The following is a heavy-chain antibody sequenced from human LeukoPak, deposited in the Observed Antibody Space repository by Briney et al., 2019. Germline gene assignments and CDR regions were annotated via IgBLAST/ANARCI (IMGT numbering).Heavy chain of an antibody. CDR3: ARGRVSSSTWYSTYYYYFYMDI. J-gene: IGHJ6*03. CDR1: GGSISSYY. D-gene: IGHD1-1*01. V-gene: IGHV4-59*01. Sequence: PSETLSLTCTVSGGSISSYYWSWIRQPPGKGLEWIGYVDHTGSTNFNPSLNGRVSISRDTTKNLFSLRLRSVTAAGTAVYFCARGRVSSSTWYSTYYYYFYMDIWGKGTTVTVSS. CDR2: VDHTGST.